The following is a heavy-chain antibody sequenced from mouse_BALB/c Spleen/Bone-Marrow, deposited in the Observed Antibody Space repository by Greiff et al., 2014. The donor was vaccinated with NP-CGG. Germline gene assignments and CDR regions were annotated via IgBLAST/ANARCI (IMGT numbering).Heavy chain of an antibody. CDR2: INPSNGGP. Sequence: LQQSGAELVKPGASVELSCKASGYTFTNYYMYWVKQRPGQGLEWIGEINPSNGGPNFNEKFKSKATLTVDKSSSTAYMQLSSLTSEDSAVYYCTRASPGGFAYWGQGTLVTVSA. CDR3: TRASPGGFAY. V-gene: IGHV1S81*02. J-gene: IGHJ3*01. CDR1: GYTFTNYY. D-gene: IGHD4-1*01.